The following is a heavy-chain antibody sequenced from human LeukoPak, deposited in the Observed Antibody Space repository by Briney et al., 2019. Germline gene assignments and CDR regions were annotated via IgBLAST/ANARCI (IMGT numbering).Heavy chain of an antibody. CDR1: GFTFSSYW. V-gene: IGHV3-74*01. Sequence: GGSLRLSCAASGFTFSSYWMHWVRQAPGKGLVWVSRINSDGSSTSYADSVKGRFTISRDKAKNTLYLQMNSLRAEDTAVYYCARAGYYGSGRYIDYWGQGTLVTVSS. CDR3: ARAGYYGSGRYIDY. J-gene: IGHJ4*02. CDR2: INSDGSST. D-gene: IGHD3-10*01.